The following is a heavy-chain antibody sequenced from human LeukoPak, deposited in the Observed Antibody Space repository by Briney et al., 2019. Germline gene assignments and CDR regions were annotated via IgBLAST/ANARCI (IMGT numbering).Heavy chain of an antibody. J-gene: IGHJ4*02. CDR2: IYSSENT. CDR3: ARGPEYSYGQFDY. CDR1: GGSISRYY. Sequence: SETLSLTCTVSGGSISRYYWSWIRQPPGKGLEWIGYIYSSENTYYNPSLNSRVTISVDTSKNQFSLKLSSVTAADTAVYYCARGPEYSYGQFDYWGQGTLVTVSS. D-gene: IGHD5-18*01. V-gene: IGHV4-59*01.